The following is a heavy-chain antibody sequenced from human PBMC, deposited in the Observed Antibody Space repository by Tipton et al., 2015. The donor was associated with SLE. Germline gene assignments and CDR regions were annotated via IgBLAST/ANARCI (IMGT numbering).Heavy chain of an antibody. V-gene: IGHV1-2*06. J-gene: IGHJ4*01. Sequence: QSGAEVKKPGASVKVSCKASGYTFTAFYLHWMRQAPGQGLEWMGRIDPNNGATSYAQKFQGSVTMTRDTSITTAYMQLSGLQSDGTPVYFFVCPSLHRGWSFCGHGTLVTVSS. D-gene: IGHD6-19*01. CDR1: GYTFTAFY. CDR3: VCPSLHRGWSF. CDR2: IDPNNGAT.